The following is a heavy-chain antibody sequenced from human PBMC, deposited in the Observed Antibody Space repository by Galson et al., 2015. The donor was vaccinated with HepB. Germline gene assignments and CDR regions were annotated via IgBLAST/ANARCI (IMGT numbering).Heavy chain of an antibody. D-gene: IGHD2-2*01. Sequence: SLRLSCAASGFTFDDYAMHWVRQAPGKGLEWVSGISWNSGSIGYADSVKGRFTISRDNAKNSLYLQMNSLRAEDTALYYCAKGHVVVPAAAYYYGMDVWGQGTTVTVSS. CDR3: AKGHVVVPAAAYYYGMDV. CDR2: ISWNSGSI. CDR1: GFTFDDYA. V-gene: IGHV3-9*01. J-gene: IGHJ6*02.